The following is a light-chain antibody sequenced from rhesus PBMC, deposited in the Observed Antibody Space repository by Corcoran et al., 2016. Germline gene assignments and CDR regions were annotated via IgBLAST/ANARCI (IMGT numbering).Light chain of an antibody. V-gene: IGKV3-24*04. CDR1: QRVGSY. J-gene: IGKJ1*01. CDR3: QQSSNLWT. Sequence: ETVVTQSPATLSLSPGERATLSCRASQRVGSYLAWYQQKPGQAPRLLIYGASSRATGFPDRLSGSGSGPDFTLTISRLEPEDVGVYSCQQSSNLWTFGQGTKVEIK. CDR2: GAS.